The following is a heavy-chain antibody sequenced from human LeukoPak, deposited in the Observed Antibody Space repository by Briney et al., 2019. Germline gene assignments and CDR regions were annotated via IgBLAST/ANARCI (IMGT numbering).Heavy chain of an antibody. J-gene: IGHJ3*02. CDR3: ARGARDAFDI. CDR1: GFTFSSYW. D-gene: IGHD4/OR15-4a*01. Sequence: GGSLRLSCAASGFTFSSYWMHWVRQEPGKGLVWVSYITSDGSSRSYADSVKGRFTISRDNAKNTLYLQMSSLRAEETAVYYCARGARDAFDIWGQGKMVTVSS. V-gene: IGHV3-74*01. CDR2: ITSDGSSR.